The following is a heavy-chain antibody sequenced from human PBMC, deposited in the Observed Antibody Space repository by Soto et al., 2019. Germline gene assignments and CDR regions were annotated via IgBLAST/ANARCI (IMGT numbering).Heavy chain of an antibody. J-gene: IGHJ6*02. V-gene: IGHV1-18*01. CDR2: ISAYNGNT. Sequence: ASVKVSCKASGGTFSSYAISWVRQATGQGLEWMGGISAYNGNTNYAQNLQGKVTMTTDTSTSTAYLELRCLRSYDTAVYYCARVDRRGSSWYLDYYYYGMDVWGQGTTVTVSS. CDR1: GGTFSSYA. CDR3: ARVDRRGSSWYLDYYYYGMDV. D-gene: IGHD6-13*01.